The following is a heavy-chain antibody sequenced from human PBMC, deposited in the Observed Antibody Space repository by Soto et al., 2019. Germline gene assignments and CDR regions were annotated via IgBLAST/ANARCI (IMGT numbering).Heavy chain of an antibody. V-gene: IGHV3-48*03. CDR2: SSPDGVTR. D-gene: IGHD2-15*01. Sequence: GGSLRLSCAVSGFTLSSYWIHWVRQAPGKGLAWVSRSSPDGVTRDNADSVRGRFTISRDNSKNSVYLQMNSLRAEDTALYYCARDFYGGFSYGPGDNWGQGTLVTVS. J-gene: IGHJ4*02. CDR1: GFTLSSYW. CDR3: ARDFYGGFSYGPGDN.